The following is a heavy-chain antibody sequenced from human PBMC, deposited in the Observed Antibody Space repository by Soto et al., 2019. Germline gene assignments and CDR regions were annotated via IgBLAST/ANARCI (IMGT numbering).Heavy chain of an antibody. CDR1: GFTFSSFG. V-gene: IGHV3-30*18. J-gene: IGHJ4*02. Sequence: GGSLRLSCAASGFTFSSFGMHWVRQAPGKGLEWVALISYDGSSDYYVDSVKGRFTISRDKSKNTLYLQMNSLRPEDTAVYYCAKDRGWSSADLEYWGKGT. CDR3: AKDRGWSSADLEY. CDR2: ISYDGSSD. D-gene: IGHD6-19*01.